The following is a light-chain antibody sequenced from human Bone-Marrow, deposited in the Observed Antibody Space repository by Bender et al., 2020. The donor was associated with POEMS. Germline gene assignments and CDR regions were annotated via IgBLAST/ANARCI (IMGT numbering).Light chain of an antibody. CDR2: EVY. J-gene: IGLJ1*01. Sequence: QSVLTQPPSASGSPGQSITISCTGTSSDVGTYDLVSWYQHHPGKAPKLIIFEVYKRPSGVSNRFSGSKSGNTASLTISGLQAEDEADYHCFSYAGGYNYVFGTGTKVFVV. CDR3: FSYAGGYNYV. CDR1: SSDVGTYDL. V-gene: IGLV2-23*02.